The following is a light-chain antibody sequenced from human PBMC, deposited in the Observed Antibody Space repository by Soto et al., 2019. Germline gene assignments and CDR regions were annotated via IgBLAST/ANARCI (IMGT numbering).Light chain of an antibody. V-gene: IGLV2-14*01. CDR3: SSYTSSNTLV. CDR2: EVS. Sequence: QSVLTQPASVSGSPGQSITISCTGTSSDVGAYNYVSWYQQHPGKAPKLMIFEVSDRPSGVSNRFSGSKSGNTASLTISGLQAEDAADYYCSSYTSSNTLVFGGGTKLTLL. CDR1: SSDVGAYNY. J-gene: IGLJ2*01.